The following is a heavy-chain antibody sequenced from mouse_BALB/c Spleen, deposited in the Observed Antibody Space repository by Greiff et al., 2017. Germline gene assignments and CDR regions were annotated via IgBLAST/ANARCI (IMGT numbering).Heavy chain of an antibody. J-gene: IGHJ3*01. D-gene: IGHD2-14*01. CDR1: GYTFTSYW. CDR2: IYPGNSDT. V-gene: IGHV1-5*01. Sequence: EVQLQQSGTVLARPGASVKMSCKASGYTFTSYWMHWVKQRPGQGLEWIGAIYPGNSDTSYNQKFKGKAKLTAVTSTSTAYMELSSLTNEDSAVYYCTRGRYDARFAYWGQGTLVTVSA. CDR3: TRGRYDARFAY.